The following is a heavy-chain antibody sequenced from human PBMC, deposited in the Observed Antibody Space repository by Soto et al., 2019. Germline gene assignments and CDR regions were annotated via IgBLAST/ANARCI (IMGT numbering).Heavy chain of an antibody. CDR3: AREWFGGDYYYYGMDV. CDR1: GGTFSSYA. CDR2: IIPIFGTA. J-gene: IGHJ6*02. Sequence: SVKVSCKASGGTFSSYAISWVRQAPGQGLEWMGGIIPIFGTANYAQKFQGRVTITADESTSTAYMELSSLRSEDTAVYYCAREWFGGDYYYYGMDVWGQGTTVTVSS. V-gene: IGHV1-69*13. D-gene: IGHD3-10*01.